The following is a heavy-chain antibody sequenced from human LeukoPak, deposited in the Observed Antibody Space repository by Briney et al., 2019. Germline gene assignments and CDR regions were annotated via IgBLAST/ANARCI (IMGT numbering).Heavy chain of an antibody. CDR2: MSGSGDIT. D-gene: IGHD5-18*01. Sequence: GGSLRLSCAASGFTFSSYAMSWVRQAPGKGLEWVAAMSGSGDITYYADPVKGRFTIFRDNSDNTLYLQMSSLRVEDTALYYCAKDTAIIRKKSWGGAFDIWGQGTMVTVSS. CDR3: AKDTAIIRKKSWGGAFDI. J-gene: IGHJ3*02. CDR1: GFTFSSYA. V-gene: IGHV3-23*01.